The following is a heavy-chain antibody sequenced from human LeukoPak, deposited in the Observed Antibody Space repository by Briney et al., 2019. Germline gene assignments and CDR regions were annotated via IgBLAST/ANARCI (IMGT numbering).Heavy chain of an antibody. J-gene: IGHJ4*02. CDR2: INPSGGST. D-gene: IGHD3-3*01. CDR1: GYTFTSYY. CDR3: ARDPPYYDFWSGYPDY. V-gene: IGHV1-46*01. Sequence: ASVTVSCKASGYTFTSYYMHWVRQAPGQGLEWMGLINPSGGSTSYAQKFQGRVTMTRGTSMSTVYMELSSLRSEDTAVYYCARDPPYYDFWSGYPDYWGQGTLVTVSS.